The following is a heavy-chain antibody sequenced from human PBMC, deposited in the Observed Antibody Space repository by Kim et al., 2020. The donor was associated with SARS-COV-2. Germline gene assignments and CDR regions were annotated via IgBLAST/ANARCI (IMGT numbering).Heavy chain of an antibody. V-gene: IGHV6-1*01. D-gene: IGHD3-10*01. Sequence: SQTLSLTCAISGDSVSSNSAAWNWIRQSPSRCLELLVRTYYRSKWYNDYAVSVKSRITINPDTSKNQFSLQLNSVTPEDTAVYYCARDYYGSGNFYYYYGMDVWGQGTTVTVSS. CDR3: ARDYYGSGNFYYYYGMDV. CDR1: GDSVSSNSAA. J-gene: IGHJ6*02. CDR2: TYYRSKWYN.